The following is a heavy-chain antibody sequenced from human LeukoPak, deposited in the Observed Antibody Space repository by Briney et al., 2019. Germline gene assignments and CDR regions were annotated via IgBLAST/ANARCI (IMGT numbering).Heavy chain of an antibody. J-gene: IGHJ4*02. CDR2: IYYSGST. Sequence: DPSETLSLTCTVSGGSISSSNYYWGWIRQPPGKGLEWIGSIYYSGSTYYNPSLKSRVTISVDTSKNQFSLKLSSVTAADTAVYYCARVTGRDGYNDSNLRVGYWGQGTLVTVSS. V-gene: IGHV4-39*01. D-gene: IGHD5-24*01. CDR1: GGSISSSNYY. CDR3: ARVTGRDGYNDSNLRVGY.